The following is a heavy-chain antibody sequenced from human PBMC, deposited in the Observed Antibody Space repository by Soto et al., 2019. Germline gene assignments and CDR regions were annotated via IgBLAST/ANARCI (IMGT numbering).Heavy chain of an antibody. CDR3: VRSRGIAVTGFDS. V-gene: IGHV4-39*01. J-gene: IGHJ4*02. D-gene: IGHD6-19*01. Sequence: LQLRESGPGLVKPSETLSLMCSVSGDSIASDVYYWGWVRQPPGKGLEGIESMYYKGSTYYNPSRKGRAPLSVDTSKNQFSLRLTSVTAADTAVYYCVRSRGIAVTGFDSWGQGTLVSVSS. CDR2: MYYKGST. CDR1: GDSIASDVYY.